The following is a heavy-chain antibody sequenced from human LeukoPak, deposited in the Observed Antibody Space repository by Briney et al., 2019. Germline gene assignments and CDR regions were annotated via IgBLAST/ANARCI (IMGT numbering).Heavy chain of an antibody. D-gene: IGHD3-3*01. CDR1: GFTFSSFG. V-gene: IGHV3-30*18. CDR3: AKVPYYGDFYYYGVDV. Sequence: GGSLQLSCAASGFTFSSFGMHWVRQAPGKGLEGVALISYDGSNEYYADSVKGRFTISRVNSKNALYLQMNSLRAGDTAVYYCAKVPYYGDFYYYGVDVWGQGATVTVSS. J-gene: IGHJ6*02. CDR2: ISYDGSNE.